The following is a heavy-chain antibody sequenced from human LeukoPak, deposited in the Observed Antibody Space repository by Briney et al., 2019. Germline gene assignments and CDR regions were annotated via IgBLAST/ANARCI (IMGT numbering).Heavy chain of an antibody. V-gene: IGHV3-21*01. CDR3: AREDILTGYQNDAFDI. Sequence: GGSLRLSCAASGFTFSSYSMSWVHQAPGKGLESVSSISSSSSYIYYADSLKGRFTISRDNAKNSLYLQMNSLRAEDTAVYYRAREDILTGYQNDAFDIWGQGTMVTVSS. CDR1: GFTFSSYS. D-gene: IGHD3-9*01. J-gene: IGHJ3*02. CDR2: ISSSSSYI.